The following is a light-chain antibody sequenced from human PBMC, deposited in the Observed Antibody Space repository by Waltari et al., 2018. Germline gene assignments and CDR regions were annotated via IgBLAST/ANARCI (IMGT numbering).Light chain of an antibody. CDR1: QSLLYNPNDKNY. CDR3: QQYYSRRT. V-gene: IGKV4-1*01. J-gene: IGKJ1*01. Sequence: DIVITQSPDFLAVFLGRGVNNKRKSSQSLLYNPNDKNYLAWYQQKPGQPPKLLFYWASTRHSGVPDRFSGSGSATDFTLTISSLQAEDVAVYYCQQYYSRRTFGQGTRVEIK. CDR2: WAS.